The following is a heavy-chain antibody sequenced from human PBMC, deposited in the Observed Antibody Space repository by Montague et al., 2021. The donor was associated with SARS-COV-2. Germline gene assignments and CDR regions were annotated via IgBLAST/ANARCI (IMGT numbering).Heavy chain of an antibody. CDR1: GFAFSSYA. Sequence: SLRLPCAASGFAFSSYAMSWVRLAPGKGLDWVSVISGNGGTTHYADSXXGRFTISRDNSKNTLYLQMNSLRAEDTAVYYCAKQLARMAPYYDYWGQGTLVTVSS. CDR2: ISGNGGTT. J-gene: IGHJ4*02. CDR3: AKQLARMAPYYDY. D-gene: IGHD3-10*01. V-gene: IGHV3-23*01.